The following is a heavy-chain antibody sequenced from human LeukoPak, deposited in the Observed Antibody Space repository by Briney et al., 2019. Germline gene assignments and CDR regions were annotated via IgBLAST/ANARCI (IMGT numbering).Heavy chain of an antibody. CDR2: IYHSGST. D-gene: IGHD1-26*01. J-gene: IGHJ4*02. CDR1: GYSISSGYY. Sequence: SETLSLTCAVSGYSISSGYYWGWIRQPPGKGLERIGSIYHSGSTYYNPSLKSRVTISVDTSKNQFSLKLSSVTAADTAVYYCARLRVGTQYYVDYWGQGTLVTVSS. V-gene: IGHV4-38-2*01. CDR3: ARLRVGTQYYVDY.